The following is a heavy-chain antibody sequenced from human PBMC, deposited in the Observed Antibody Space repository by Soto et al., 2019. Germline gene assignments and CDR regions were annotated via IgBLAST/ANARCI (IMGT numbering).Heavy chain of an antibody. CDR2: IKQDGSEK. D-gene: IGHD5-12*01. CDR3: ARDRSRWLQSTWDY. CDR1: GFTFSSYW. J-gene: IGHJ4*02. Sequence: GGSLRLSCAASGFTFSSYWMSWVRQAPGKGLEWVANIKQDGSEKYYVDSVKGRFTISRDNAKNSLYLQMNSLRAEDTAVYYCARDRSRWLQSTWDYGGQGTLGTVAS. V-gene: IGHV3-7*05.